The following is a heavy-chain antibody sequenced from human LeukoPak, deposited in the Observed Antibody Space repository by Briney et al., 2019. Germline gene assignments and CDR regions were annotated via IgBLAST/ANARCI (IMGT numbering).Heavy chain of an antibody. CDR1: GFTFSSYN. D-gene: IGHD1-26*01. CDR2: ISGSGGTI. Sequence: GGSLRLSCAASGFTFSSYNMNWVRQAPGKGLEWVSDISGSGGTIYYADSVKGRFTISRDNAKNSLYLQMNSLRDEDTAVYYCARDGGSYYLQDGPWFDPWGQGTLVTVSS. V-gene: IGHV3-48*02. J-gene: IGHJ5*02. CDR3: ARDGGSYYLQDGPWFDP.